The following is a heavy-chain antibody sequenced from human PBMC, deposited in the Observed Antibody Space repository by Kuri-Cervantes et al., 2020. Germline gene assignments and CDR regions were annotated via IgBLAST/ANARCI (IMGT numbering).Heavy chain of an antibody. CDR1: GYTFTQFH. V-gene: IGHV1-46*01. D-gene: IGHD4-17*01. Sequence: ASVKVSCKASGYTFTQFHIHWVRQAPGQGLEWMGIINPIDGGTTYAQKFQGRVTMTRNTSISTAYMELSSLRSEDTAVYYCARGTYGDYVDYWGQGTLVTVSS. CDR3: ARGTYGDYVDY. J-gene: IGHJ4*02. CDR2: INPIDGGT.